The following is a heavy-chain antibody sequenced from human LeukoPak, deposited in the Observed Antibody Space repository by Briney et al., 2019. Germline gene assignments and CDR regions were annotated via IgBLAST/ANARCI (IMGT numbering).Heavy chain of an antibody. Sequence: PGGSLRLSCAASGFTFSSYSMNWVRQAPGKGLEWVSSISSSSSYIYYADSVKGRFTISRDNAKNSLYLQMNSLRAEDTAVYYCARMAVVIEGMDVWGKGTTVTVSS. CDR1: GFTFSSYS. CDR2: ISSSSSYI. CDR3: ARMAVVIEGMDV. V-gene: IGHV3-21*01. D-gene: IGHD2-2*01. J-gene: IGHJ6*04.